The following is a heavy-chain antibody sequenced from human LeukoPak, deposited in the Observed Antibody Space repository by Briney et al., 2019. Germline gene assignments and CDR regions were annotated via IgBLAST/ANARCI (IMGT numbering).Heavy chain of an antibody. V-gene: IGHV4-39*07. J-gene: IGHJ3*02. CDR3: ARAETMVGAFDI. CDR1: GGSISSSSYY. CDR2: IYYSGST. D-gene: IGHD4/OR15-4a*01. Sequence: KPSETLSLTCTVSGGSISSSSYYWGWIRQPPGKGLEWIGSIYYSGSTYYNPSLKSRVTISVDTSKNQFSLKLSSVTAADTAVYYCARAETMVGAFDIWGQGTMVTVSS.